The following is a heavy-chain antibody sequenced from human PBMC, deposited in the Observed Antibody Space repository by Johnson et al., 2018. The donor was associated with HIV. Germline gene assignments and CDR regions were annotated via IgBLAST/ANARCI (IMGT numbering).Heavy chain of an antibody. CDR3: ARDWVGANAFDI. CDR2: FSSSGSTK. J-gene: IGHJ3*02. Sequence: VQLLESGGGVVRPGGSLRLSCAASGFTFDDYGMSWIRQAPGKGLEWVSYFSSSGSTKVDAASVKARFTISRDNSKNTLYLRMNSLRAEDTAVYYCARDWVGANAFDIWGQGTMVTVSS. V-gene: IGHV3-48*01. CDR1: GFTFDDYG. D-gene: IGHD1-26*01.